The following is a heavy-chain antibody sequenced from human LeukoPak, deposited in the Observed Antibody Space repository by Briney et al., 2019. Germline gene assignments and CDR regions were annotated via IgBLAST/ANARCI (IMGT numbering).Heavy chain of an antibody. D-gene: IGHD5-18*01. CDR1: GFTFSNHW. CDR3: ARGGSDTAMAHDY. Sequence: GGSLRLSCAASGFTFSNHWLHWVRQAPGKGLMWVSRISRGASRTDYADSVKGRFTISRDDAKNTLYLQVNSLRVEDTGVYFCARGGSDTAMAHDYWGQGILVTVSS. CDR2: ISRGASRT. V-gene: IGHV3-74*01. J-gene: IGHJ4*02.